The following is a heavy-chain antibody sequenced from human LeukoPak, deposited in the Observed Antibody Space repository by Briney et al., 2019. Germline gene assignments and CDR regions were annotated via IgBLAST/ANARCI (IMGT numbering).Heavy chain of an antibody. D-gene: IGHD3-9*01. CDR3: ASTEGSYDILTGYYHNDY. CDR2: ISSSGSTM. CDR1: GFTFSSYE. V-gene: IGHV3-48*03. J-gene: IGHJ4*02. Sequence: GGSLRLSCAASGFTFSSYEMNWVRQAPGKGLEWVSYISSSGSTMYYADSVKGRFTISRDNAKNSLYLQMNSLRAEDTAVYYCASTEGSYDILTGYYHNDYWGQGTLVTVSS.